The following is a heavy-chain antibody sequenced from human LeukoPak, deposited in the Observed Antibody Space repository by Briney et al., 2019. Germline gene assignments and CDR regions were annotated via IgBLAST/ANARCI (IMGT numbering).Heavy chain of an antibody. J-gene: IGHJ3*02. CDR3: ARRPDGFDI. V-gene: IGHV4-34*01. CDR1: GGSLSGYH. CDR2: INHSGST. Sequence: PSETLSLTCGGYGGSLSGYHWSWIRQSPGKGPEWIGQINHSGSTDYSPSLKSRVTISLDRSKNQFSLKVISVTAADTAVYYCARRPDGFDIWGQGTVVTVSS.